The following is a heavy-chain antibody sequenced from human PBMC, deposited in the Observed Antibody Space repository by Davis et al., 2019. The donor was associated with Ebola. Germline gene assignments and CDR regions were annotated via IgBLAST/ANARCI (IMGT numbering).Heavy chain of an antibody. V-gene: IGHV2-5*02. D-gene: IGHD3-10*01. Sequence: SGPTLVKPTQALTLTCTFSGFSLNASRAGVVWVRQPPGKALQWLALIYWDDEKRYSPSLKRRVTITKDSTGNQVVLTMTNMDPVDTGTYYCAHTPVMVQGGNFDFWGQGTLVTVSS. CDR2: IYWDDEK. CDR3: AHTPVMVQGGNFDF. CDR1: GFSLNASRAG. J-gene: IGHJ4*02.